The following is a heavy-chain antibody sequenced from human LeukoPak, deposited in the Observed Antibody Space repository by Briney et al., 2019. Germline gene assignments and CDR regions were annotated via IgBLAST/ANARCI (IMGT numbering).Heavy chain of an antibody. CDR2: ITSDGGYQ. CDR1: GFTFSSHA. Sequence: GGSLRLSCAASGFTFSSHAMHWVRQAPGKGPEWVAVITSDGGYQYCADSVKGRFTISRDDSMNTLYLHMNSLRAEDTAVYYCAKDRSSSWTIDYWGQGTLVTVSS. D-gene: IGHD6-13*01. CDR3: AKDRSSSWTIDY. V-gene: IGHV3-30*18. J-gene: IGHJ4*02.